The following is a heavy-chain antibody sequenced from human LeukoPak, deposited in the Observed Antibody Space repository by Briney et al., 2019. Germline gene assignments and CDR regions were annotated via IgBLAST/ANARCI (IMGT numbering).Heavy chain of an antibody. Sequence: SDTLSLTCTVSGGSISSYYWSWIRQPPGRGREWIGYIYYSGSTNYNPSLKSRVTISVDTSKNQFSLKLSSVTAADTAVYYCARHRGEYSSSSDYYYYMDVWGKGTTVTVSS. J-gene: IGHJ6*03. CDR3: ARHRGEYSSSSDYYYYMDV. D-gene: IGHD6-6*01. CDR1: GGSISSYY. CDR2: IYYSGST. V-gene: IGHV4-59*08.